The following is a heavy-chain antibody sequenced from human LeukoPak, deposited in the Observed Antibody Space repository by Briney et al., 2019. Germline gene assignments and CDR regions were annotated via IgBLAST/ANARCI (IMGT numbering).Heavy chain of an antibody. V-gene: IGHV1-8*03. D-gene: IGHD2-15*01. Sequence: ASVKVSCKASGYTFTSYDINWVRQATGQGLEWMGWMNPNSGNTGYAQKFQGRVTITRNTSISTAYMELSSLRSEDTAVYYCARRRGVYCSGGSCSRYNWFDPWGQGTLVTVSS. CDR1: GYTFTSYD. J-gene: IGHJ5*02. CDR3: ARRRGVYCSGGSCSRYNWFDP. CDR2: MNPNSGNT.